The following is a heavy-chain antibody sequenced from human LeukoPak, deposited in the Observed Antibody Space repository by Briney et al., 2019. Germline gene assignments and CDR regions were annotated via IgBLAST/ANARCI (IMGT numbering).Heavy chain of an antibody. D-gene: IGHD5-12*01. CDR2: ITDSGGST. V-gene: IGHV3-23*01. J-gene: IGHJ4*02. CDR3: ARLVRRLQRLNISRDSDYATGYYLDS. CDR1: GFTFSTSA. Sequence: GGSLRLSCAASGFTFSTSAMSWVRQAPGKGLEWVSAITDSGGSTYYADSVKGRFTISRDNSKNTLYLQMNSLRAEDTAVYYRARLVRRLQRLNISRDSDYATGYYLDSWGQGTLVTVSS.